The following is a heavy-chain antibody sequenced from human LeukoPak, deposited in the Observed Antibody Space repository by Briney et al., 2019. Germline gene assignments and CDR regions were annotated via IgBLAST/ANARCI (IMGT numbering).Heavy chain of an antibody. J-gene: IGHJ5*02. CDR3: AGSTYDNWSDP. CDR2: IYHSGST. D-gene: IGHD2-8*01. CDR1: GGSISSSSYY. V-gene: IGHV4-39*01. Sequence: KPSETLSLTCTVSGGSISSSSYYCGWIRQPPGKGLEWIGSIYHSGSTYYNPSLKSRVTLSVETSKNQFSLKLSSVTAADTAVYYCAGSTYDNWSDPWGQGTLVTVSS.